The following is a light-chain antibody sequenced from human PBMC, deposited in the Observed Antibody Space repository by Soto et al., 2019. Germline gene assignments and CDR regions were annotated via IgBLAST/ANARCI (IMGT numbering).Light chain of an antibody. CDR1: QNINNY. Sequence: DIQMTQSPSSLSASVGDRVTITCQASQNINNYLNWYQQKPGRAPKLLIYDASNLEAGVPSRFRGSGSGTDFTFTISRLQPEDIATYFCQQSYTTPVYSFGQGTKLEIK. CDR3: QQSYTTPVYS. CDR2: DAS. V-gene: IGKV1-33*01. J-gene: IGKJ2*01.